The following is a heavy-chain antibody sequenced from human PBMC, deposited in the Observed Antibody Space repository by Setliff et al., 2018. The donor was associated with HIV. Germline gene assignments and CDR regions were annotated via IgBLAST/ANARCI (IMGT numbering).Heavy chain of an antibody. D-gene: IGHD3-10*01. CDR1: RFTFNDYW. J-gene: IGHJ6*02. V-gene: IGHV3-7*01. Sequence: LRLSCVASRFTFNDYWMSWVRQAPGKGLEWVANIDRDGSETNYVDSVKGRFTIFRDNAKSSMYLQMNSLRAEDTAIYYCARKFRPGHGVDVWGQGTTVTVSS. CDR3: ARKFRPGHGVDV. CDR2: IDRDGSET.